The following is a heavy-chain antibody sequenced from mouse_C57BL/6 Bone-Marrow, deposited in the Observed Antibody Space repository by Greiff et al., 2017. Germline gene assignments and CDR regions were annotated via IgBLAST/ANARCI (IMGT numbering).Heavy chain of an antibody. J-gene: IGHJ1*03. Sequence: EVQLKESGGGLVKPGGSLKLSCAASGFTFSSYAMSWVRQTPEKRLEWVATISDGGSYTYYPDNVKGRFTISRDNAKNNLYLQMSHLKSEDTAMYYCARVYLGSFDVWGTGTTVTVSS. CDR2: ISDGGSYT. D-gene: IGHD2-3*01. V-gene: IGHV5-4*01. CDR3: ARVYLGSFDV. CDR1: GFTFSSYA.